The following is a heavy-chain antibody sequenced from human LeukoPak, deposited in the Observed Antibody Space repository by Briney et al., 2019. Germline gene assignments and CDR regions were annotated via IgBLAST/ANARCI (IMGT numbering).Heavy chain of an antibody. Sequence: SETLSLTCTVSGGSITGYYWSWIRQPPGEGLEWIGYIYYSGSTNYNPSLKSRVTISVDTSKNQFSLKLSSVTAADTAVYYCAREGGYSYGSYFDYWGQGTLVTVSS. D-gene: IGHD5-18*01. CDR2: IYYSGST. J-gene: IGHJ4*02. CDR3: AREGGYSYGSYFDY. V-gene: IGHV4-59*01. CDR1: GGSITGYY.